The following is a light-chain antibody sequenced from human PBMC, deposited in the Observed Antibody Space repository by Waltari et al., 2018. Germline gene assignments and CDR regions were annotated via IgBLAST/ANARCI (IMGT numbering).Light chain of an antibody. CDR2: AAS. CDR1: QGVSTY. CDR3: MQGLHLPYT. V-gene: IGKV1-8*01. J-gene: IGKJ2*01. Sequence: AIRMTQSPSSLSASIGDRVTISCRASQGVSTYLAWYQQKPGKAPSLLIHAASTLQTGVPSRFSGSGTGTDFTLKISRVEAEDVGLYYCMQGLHLPYTFGQGTKLEIK.